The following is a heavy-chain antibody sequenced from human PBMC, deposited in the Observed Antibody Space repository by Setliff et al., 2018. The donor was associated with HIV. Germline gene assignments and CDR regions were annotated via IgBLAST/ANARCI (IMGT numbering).Heavy chain of an antibody. CDR1: DDSISSGGYW. Sequence: SETLSLTCTVSDDSISSGGYWWAWIRQPPGKELEWIGSVYYSGSTHYNLSLKSRVTISVDTSKDQFSLKVNYVTAADTALYFCARGLQRKNGLHSYYYYMDIWGKGTTVTVSS. D-gene: IGHD6-25*01. J-gene: IGHJ6*03. CDR3: ARGLQRKNGLHSYYYYMDI. CDR2: VYYSGST. V-gene: IGHV4-39*07.